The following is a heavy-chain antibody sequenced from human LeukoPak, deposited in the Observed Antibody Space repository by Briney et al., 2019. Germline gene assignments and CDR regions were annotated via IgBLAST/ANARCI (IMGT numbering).Heavy chain of an antibody. D-gene: IGHD2-15*01. V-gene: IGHV1-18*01. CDR3: ARDPCTGGSCHDAFDM. J-gene: IGHJ3*02. Sequence: ASVKVSCKASGYTFIRYGISWVRQAPGQGLEWMGWISPYNGNTNYAQSLQGRVTMTTDTSTGTAYMELRSLRSDDTAVYYCARDPCTGGSCHDAFDMWGQGTMVTVSS. CDR1: GYTFIRYG. CDR2: ISPYNGNT.